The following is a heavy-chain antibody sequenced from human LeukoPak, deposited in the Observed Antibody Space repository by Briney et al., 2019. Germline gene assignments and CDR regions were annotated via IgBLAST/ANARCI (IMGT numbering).Heavy chain of an antibody. CDR2: ISSRGSTI. Sequence: GGSLRLSCGGSGFTFTSYEINWVRQAPGKGLEWVSYISSRGSTIYYADSVKGRFTISRDNAKNSLYLQMNSLRAEDTAVYYCARLRGSGSPNYYYHGMDVWGKGTTVTVSS. CDR1: GFTFTSYE. V-gene: IGHV3-48*03. D-gene: IGHD3-10*01. J-gene: IGHJ6*04. CDR3: ARLRGSGSPNYYYHGMDV.